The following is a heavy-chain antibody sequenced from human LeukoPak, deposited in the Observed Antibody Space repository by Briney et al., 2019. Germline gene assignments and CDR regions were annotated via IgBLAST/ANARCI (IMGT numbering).Heavy chain of an antibody. CDR2: IYGGGNI. D-gene: IGHD5-24*01. CDR1: GFTVSSNY. Sequence: PPGGSLGLSCAASGFTVSSNYMNWVRQAPGKGLEWVSVIYGGGNIYYADSVKGRFTISRDNSKNTLYLQMNSLRAEDTAVYYCARGAGYNYPYYFDYWGQGTLVTVSS. V-gene: IGHV3-53*01. CDR3: ARGAGYNYPYYFDY. J-gene: IGHJ4*02.